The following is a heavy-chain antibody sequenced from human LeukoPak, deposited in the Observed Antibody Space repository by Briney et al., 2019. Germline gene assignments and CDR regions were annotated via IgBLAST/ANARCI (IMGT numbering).Heavy chain of an antibody. D-gene: IGHD3-22*01. Sequence: ASVKVSCKASGYTFTSYDINWVRQAAGQGLEWLGWMNPYTGKTGYAQKFQGRVTFTGDTSIRTAYMEVSSLTSEDTAVYYCARAPSPYYYDSSAYYSDYWGQGTLVTVSS. J-gene: IGHJ4*02. CDR2: MNPYTGKT. V-gene: IGHV1-8*03. CDR3: ARAPSPYYYDSSAYYSDY. CDR1: GYTFTSYD.